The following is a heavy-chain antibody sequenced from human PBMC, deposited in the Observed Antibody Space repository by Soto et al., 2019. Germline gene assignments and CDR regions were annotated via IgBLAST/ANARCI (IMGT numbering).Heavy chain of an antibody. CDR1: GFTFSSYS. V-gene: IGHV3-21*01. CDR2: ISGSSSYI. Sequence: EVQVVESGGGLVKPGGSLRLSCAASGFTFSSYSMNWVRQAPGKGLEWVSCISGSSSYIYYADSVKGRFTISRDNAKNSLYLQMNSLRAEDTSVYYCARTDYGYYVRGAFEIWGQGTMVTVSS. D-gene: IGHD4-17*01. CDR3: ARTDYGYYVRGAFEI. J-gene: IGHJ3*02.